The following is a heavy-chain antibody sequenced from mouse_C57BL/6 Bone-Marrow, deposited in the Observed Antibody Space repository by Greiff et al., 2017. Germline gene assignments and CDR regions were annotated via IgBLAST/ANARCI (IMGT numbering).Heavy chain of an antibody. J-gene: IGHJ3*01. CDR3: ARESSYDWFAY. D-gene: IGHD1-1*01. Sequence: QVQLQQSGAELVKPGASVKLSCKASGYTFTSYWMHWVKQRPGQGLEWIGEIDPSDSYNNYNQKFKGKSTLTVDKSSSTAYMQLSSLTSEDSAVYYCARESSYDWFAYWGQGTLVTVSA. V-gene: IGHV1-69*01. CDR1: GYTFTSYW. CDR2: IDPSDSYN.